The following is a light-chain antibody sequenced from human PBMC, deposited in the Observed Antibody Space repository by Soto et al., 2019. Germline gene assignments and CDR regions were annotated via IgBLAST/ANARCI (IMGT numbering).Light chain of an antibody. J-gene: IGKJ4*01. CDR1: QGISSY. V-gene: IGKV1-8*01. Sequence: AIRMTQSPSSFSASTGDRVTITCRASQGISSYLAWYQQKPGKAPKLLIYAASTLQSGVPSRFSGSGSGTDFTLTISCPQSEDFATYYCQQYYSYPPLTFGGGTKVEIK. CDR3: QQYYSYPPLT. CDR2: AAS.